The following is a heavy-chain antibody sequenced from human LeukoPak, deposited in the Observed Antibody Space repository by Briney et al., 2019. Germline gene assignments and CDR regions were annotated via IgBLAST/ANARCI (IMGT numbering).Heavy chain of an antibody. CDR3: ARETGILTGYTYYFDY. V-gene: IGHV4-39*02. J-gene: IGHJ4*02. D-gene: IGHD3-9*01. CDR2: IYYSGST. Sequence: SETLSLTCTVSGGSISSSSYYWGWIRRPPGKGLEWIGSIYYSGSTYYNPSLKSRVTISVDTSKNQFSLKLSSVTAADTAVYYCARETGILTGYTYYFDYWGQGTLVTVSS. CDR1: GGSISSSSYY.